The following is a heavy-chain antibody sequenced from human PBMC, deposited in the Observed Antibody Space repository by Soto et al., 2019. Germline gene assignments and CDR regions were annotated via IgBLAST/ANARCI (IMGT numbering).Heavy chain of an antibody. J-gene: IGHJ4*02. CDR3: AIDFRGSGYFFDS. CDR1: GVTFGNFA. Sequence: GGSLRLSCAASGVTFGNFAMSWVRQAPGKGPEWVSAISGSGTTTFYADSVKGRFTISRDNSKNTLYLEMNSLRVEDTAVYYCAIDFRGSGYFFDSWGKGTLVTVSS. D-gene: IGHD5-12*01. CDR2: ISGSGTTT. V-gene: IGHV3-23*01.